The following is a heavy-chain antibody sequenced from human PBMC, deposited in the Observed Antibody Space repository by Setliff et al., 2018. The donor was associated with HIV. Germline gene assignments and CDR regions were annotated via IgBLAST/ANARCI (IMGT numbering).Heavy chain of an antibody. J-gene: IGHJ1*01. CDR2: IYTGGRT. CDR1: DDSISSNY. Sequence: PSETLSLTCTVSDDSISSNYWSWIRQSAGKGLEWVGRIYTGGRTNYNPSLKGRVTMSVDTSKNQFSLNLSSVTAADTAVYYCARAADDFGDFQPLQHWGQGTLVTVSS. V-gene: IGHV4-4*07. CDR3: ARAADDFGDFQPLQH. D-gene: IGHD4-17*01.